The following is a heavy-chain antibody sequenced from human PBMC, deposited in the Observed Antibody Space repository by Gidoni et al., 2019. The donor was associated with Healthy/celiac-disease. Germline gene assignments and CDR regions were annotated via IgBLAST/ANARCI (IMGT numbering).Heavy chain of an antibody. J-gene: IGHJ5*02. CDR3: AKDSSGSHPYNWFDP. CDR1: EFPFSSYA. CDR2: ISGSGGST. V-gene: IGHV3-23*01. Sequence: EVQLLESGGGLVQPGGSLRLSCAASEFPFSSYAMSWVRQAPGKGLEWVSAISGSGGSTYYADSVKGRFTISRDNSKNTLYLQMNSLRAEDTAVYYCAKDSSGSHPYNWFDPWGQGTLVTVSS. D-gene: IGHD1-26*01.